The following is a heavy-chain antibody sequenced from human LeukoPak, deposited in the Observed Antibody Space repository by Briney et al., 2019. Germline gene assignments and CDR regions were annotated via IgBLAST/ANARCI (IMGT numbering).Heavy chain of an antibody. J-gene: IGHJ4*02. Sequence: GGSLRLSCAASGFTFSSYSMNWVRQAPGKGLEWVAFIRYDGSNKYYADSVKGRFTISRDNSKNTLYLQMNSLRAEDTAVYYCAKEGYDILTGYYEAAQFDYWGQGTLVTVSS. CDR1: GFTFSSYS. CDR2: IRYDGSNK. D-gene: IGHD3-9*01. V-gene: IGHV3-30*02. CDR3: AKEGYDILTGYYEAAQFDY.